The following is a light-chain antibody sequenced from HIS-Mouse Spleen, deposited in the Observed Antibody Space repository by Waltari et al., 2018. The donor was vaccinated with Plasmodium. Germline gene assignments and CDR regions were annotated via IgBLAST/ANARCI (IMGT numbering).Light chain of an antibody. V-gene: IGLV2-11*01. CDR1: SSDGGCDNY. Sequence: QSALTQPHTVSGSPGQSVTISCTVPSSDGGCDNYVSWYQQHPGKAPKLMIYDVSKRPSGVPDRFSGSKAGNTASLTISGLQAEDEADYYGCSYAGSDTWVFGGGTKLTVL. J-gene: IGLJ2*01. CDR3: CSYAGSDTWV. CDR2: DVS.